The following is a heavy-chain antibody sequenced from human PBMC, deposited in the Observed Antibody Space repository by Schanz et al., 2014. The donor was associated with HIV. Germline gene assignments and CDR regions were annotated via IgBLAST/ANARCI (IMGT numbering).Heavy chain of an antibody. CDR2: INPSSGGT. CDR1: GYTFNTYD. D-gene: IGHD3-10*01. CDR3: ARDQNVISMVRGVMGGVDY. V-gene: IGHV1-2*02. Sequence: QVQLVQSGAEVREPGASVKVSCKTSGYTFNTYDINWVRQAPGQGLEWMGWINPSSGGTNYAQKFQGRVPMTRDTSISTAYMELRRLRSDDTAVYYCARDQNVISMVRGVMGGVDYWGQGTLVTVSS. J-gene: IGHJ4*02.